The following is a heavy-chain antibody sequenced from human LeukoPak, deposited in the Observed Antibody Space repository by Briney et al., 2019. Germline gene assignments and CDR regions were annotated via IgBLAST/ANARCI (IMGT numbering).Heavy chain of an antibody. CDR2: INWNGGST. Sequence: GGSLRLSCAASGFTFDDYGMSWVRQAPGKGLEWVSGINWNGGSTGYADSVKGRFTISRDNAKNSLYLQMNSLRAEDTAVYYCASVGYYDSSGYSNYTFDYWGQGTLVTVSS. J-gene: IGHJ4*02. D-gene: IGHD3-22*01. CDR1: GFTFDDYG. CDR3: ASVGYYDSSGYSNYTFDY. V-gene: IGHV3-20*04.